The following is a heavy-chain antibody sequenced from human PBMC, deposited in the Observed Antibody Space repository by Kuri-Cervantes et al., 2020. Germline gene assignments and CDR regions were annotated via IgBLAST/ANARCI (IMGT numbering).Heavy chain of an antibody. CDR2: IRSKAYGGTT. CDR3: TRVKTGGYYYYYYYMDV. Sequence: GESLKFSCAASGSTFSRYEMNWVRQAPGKGLEWVGFIRSKAYGGTTEYAESVKGRFTTSRDDSKSIAYLQMNSLKTEDTAVYYCTRVKTGGYYYYYYYMDVWGKGTTVTVSS. J-gene: IGHJ6*03. CDR1: GSTFSRYE. D-gene: IGHD2-8*02. V-gene: IGHV3-49*04.